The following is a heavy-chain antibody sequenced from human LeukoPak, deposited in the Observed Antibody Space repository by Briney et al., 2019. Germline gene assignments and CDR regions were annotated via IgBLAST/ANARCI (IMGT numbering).Heavy chain of an antibody. V-gene: IGHV1-8*01. CDR3: ARASSNGGFDY. D-gene: IGHD4-11*01. Sequence: ASVKVSCKASGDTFTSYDINWVRQATGQGLEWMGWINPNSGNTGYAQKFQGRVTMTRNTSINTAYMELSSLRSEDTAVYYCARASSNGGFDYWGQGTLVTVSS. J-gene: IGHJ4*02. CDR2: INPNSGNT. CDR1: GDTFTSYD.